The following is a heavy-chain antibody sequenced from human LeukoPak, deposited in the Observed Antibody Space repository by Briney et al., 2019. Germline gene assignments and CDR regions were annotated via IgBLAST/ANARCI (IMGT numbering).Heavy chain of an antibody. Sequence: PGGSLRLSCAASGFTVSSSYMYWVRQAPGKGLEWVSFFYRGDSTYYAESVRGRFTISRDNSKNTLYLLMNSLIPEDTAVYYCATQQGGNPAYWGQGTLVTVSS. D-gene: IGHD1-14*01. CDR3: ATQQGGNPAY. CDR1: GFTVSSSY. J-gene: IGHJ4*02. V-gene: IGHV3-53*01. CDR2: FYRGDST.